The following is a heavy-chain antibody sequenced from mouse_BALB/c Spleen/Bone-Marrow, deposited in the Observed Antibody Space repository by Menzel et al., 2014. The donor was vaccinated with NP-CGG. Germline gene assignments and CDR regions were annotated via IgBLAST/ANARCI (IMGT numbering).Heavy chain of an antibody. CDR1: GYTFXSYY. Sequence: QVHVKQSGPELVKPGSSVRISCKASGYTFXSYYIHWVKQRPGQGLEWIGWIYPGNVNTNYNEKFEDKATLTADKSSSTAYMHLSSLTSEDAAVYFCARGDYYRSPMDYWGQGTSVTVSS. D-gene: IGHD2-14*01. V-gene: IGHV1S56*01. J-gene: IGHJ4*01. CDR3: ARGDYYRSPMDY. CDR2: IYPGNVNT.